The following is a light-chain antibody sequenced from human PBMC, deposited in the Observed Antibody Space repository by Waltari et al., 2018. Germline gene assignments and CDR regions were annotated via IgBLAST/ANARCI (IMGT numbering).Light chain of an antibody. CDR2: DVD. Sequence: QSALTQPRSVSGSPGQSVTLSCTGTSSDIGGYKYVSWYQQHPGKAPKLVIYDVDKRPAGVPERFSGSKAGNTASLTISGLQTDDEADYYCCSYAGRYTSVFGGGTRVTVL. J-gene: IGLJ2*01. V-gene: IGLV2-11*01. CDR1: SSDIGGYKY. CDR3: CSYAGRYTSV.